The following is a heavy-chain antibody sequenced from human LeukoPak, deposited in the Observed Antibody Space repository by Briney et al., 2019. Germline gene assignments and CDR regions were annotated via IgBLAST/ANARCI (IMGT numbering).Heavy chain of an antibody. CDR3: ARVWGSDSSGYYPDY. Sequence: ASVKVSCKASGYTFTGYYMHWVRQAPGQGLEWMGWISAYNGNTNYAQKLQGRVTMTTDTSTSTAYMELRSLRSDDTAVYYCARVWGSDSSGYYPDYWGQGTLVTVSS. CDR1: GYTFTGYY. V-gene: IGHV1-18*04. J-gene: IGHJ4*02. D-gene: IGHD3-22*01. CDR2: ISAYNGNT.